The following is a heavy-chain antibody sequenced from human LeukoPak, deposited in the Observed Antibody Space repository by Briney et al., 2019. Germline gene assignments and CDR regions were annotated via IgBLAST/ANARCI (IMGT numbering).Heavy chain of an antibody. CDR2: ISNSGNET. V-gene: IGHV3-23*01. CDR3: ATDWSFEV. CDR1: GFTFSIYA. D-gene: IGHD1-1*01. Sequence: PGGPLRLSCAASGFTFSIYAMSWVRQVPGKGLQWVSTISNSGNETDYVDSVRGRFTISRDNSMNTVYLQMDSLRVDDTAVYYCATDWSFEVWGQGTLVIVSS. J-gene: IGHJ3*01.